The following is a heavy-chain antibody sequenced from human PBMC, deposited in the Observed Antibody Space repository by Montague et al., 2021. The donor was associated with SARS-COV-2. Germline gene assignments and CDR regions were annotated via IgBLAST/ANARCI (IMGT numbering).Heavy chain of an antibody. CDR1: GATISSDY. Sequence: SETLSLTCTVSGATISSDYWSWIRQSPGKGLEWIGYMSYSGSATCNPSLESRVAISRDTSKNQFSLTLIPATAADTAVYYCARTSDPSIFGSTGYYGAFDVWGQGTTVIVSS. CDR2: MSYSGSA. D-gene: IGHD3-22*01. CDR3: ARTSDPSIFGSTGYYGAFDV. J-gene: IGHJ3*01. V-gene: IGHV4-59*01.